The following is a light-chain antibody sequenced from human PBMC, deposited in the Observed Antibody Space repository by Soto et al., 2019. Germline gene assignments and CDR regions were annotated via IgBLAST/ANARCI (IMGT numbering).Light chain of an antibody. V-gene: IGKV1-5*01. J-gene: IGKJ1*01. Sequence: DIQMTQSPSTLSASVGDRVTITCRASQSISSWLAWYQQKPGKAPKLLIYDASSLESEVPSRFSGSGSWTEFTLAISSLQPDDCATDYCQQYNSYSARTFGQGTKVEIK. CDR2: DAS. CDR1: QSISSW. CDR3: QQYNSYSART.